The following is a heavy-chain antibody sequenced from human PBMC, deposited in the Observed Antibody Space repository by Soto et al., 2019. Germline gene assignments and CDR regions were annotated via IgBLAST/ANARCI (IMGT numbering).Heavy chain of an antibody. J-gene: IGHJ6*02. CDR2: ISHDGNIK. D-gene: IGHD3-9*01. CDR3: ARDYETSSAGYYYYGMDV. CDR1: GFTFRSYA. Sequence: QVQLVESGGGVVQPGRSLRLSCGASGFTFRSYAMHWVRQAPGKGLEWVATISHDGNIKYYADSVKGRFAISRDNSMNARLLQMDSLRPEDTARYYCARDYETSSAGYYYYGMDVWGHGTTVTVSS. V-gene: IGHV3-30*09.